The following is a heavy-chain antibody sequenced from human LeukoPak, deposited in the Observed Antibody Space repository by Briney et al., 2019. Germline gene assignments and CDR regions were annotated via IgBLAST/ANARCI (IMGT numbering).Heavy chain of an antibody. CDR2: IYTSGST. V-gene: IGHV4-4*07. J-gene: IGHJ4*02. CDR1: GGSISSYY. D-gene: IGHD4-23*01. Sequence: SETLSLTCTVSGGSISSYYWSWIRQPAGKGLEWIGRIYTSGSTNYNPSLKSRVTISVDTSKNQFSLKLSSVTAADTAVYYCARRGLRLAPRWYFDYWGQGTLVTVSS. CDR3: ARRGLRLAPRWYFDY.